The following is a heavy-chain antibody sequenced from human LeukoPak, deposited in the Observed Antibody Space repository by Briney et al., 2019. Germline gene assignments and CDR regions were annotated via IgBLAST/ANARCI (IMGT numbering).Heavy chain of an antibody. V-gene: IGHV3-7*03. CDR2: IKQDGSEK. D-gene: IGHD3-3*01. CDR1: GFTFKTSYKFTFTDYW. Sequence: RGSLRLSCVASGFTFKTSYKFTFTDYWMSWVRQAPGKGLEWVANIKQDGSEKYYLDSVKGRFTISRDNAKNSLYLHMNSLRAEDTATYYCATWDFWSGYRFESWGQGDRVPVSS. CDR3: ATWDFWSGYRFES. J-gene: IGHJ4*02.